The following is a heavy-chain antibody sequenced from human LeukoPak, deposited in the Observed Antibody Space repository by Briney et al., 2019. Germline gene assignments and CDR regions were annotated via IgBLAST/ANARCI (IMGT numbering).Heavy chain of an antibody. D-gene: IGHD6-19*01. CDR2: ISGSGGST. J-gene: IGHJ4*02. Sequence: GGSLRLSCAASGFTFSSYAMSWVRQAPGKGLEWVSAISGSGGSTYYADSVKGRSTISRDNSKNTLYLQMNSLRAEDTAVYYCAKGVGSGWTKGFDYWGQGTLVTVSS. CDR1: GFTFSSYA. V-gene: IGHV3-23*01. CDR3: AKGVGSGWTKGFDY.